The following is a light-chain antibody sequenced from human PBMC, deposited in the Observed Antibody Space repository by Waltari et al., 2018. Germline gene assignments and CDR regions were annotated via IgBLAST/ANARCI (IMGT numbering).Light chain of an antibody. V-gene: IGLV2-14*03. CDR1: SSDVGGYNS. Sequence: QSALTQPASVSGSPGQSITISCTGTSSDVGGYNSVSWYQDHPGQAPKVIIYDVSDRPSGISERFSGSKSGYTASLTISGLQAEDEADCYCSSQSSDNVVLFGGGTKLTVL. J-gene: IGLJ2*01. CDR3: SSQSSDNVVL. CDR2: DVS.